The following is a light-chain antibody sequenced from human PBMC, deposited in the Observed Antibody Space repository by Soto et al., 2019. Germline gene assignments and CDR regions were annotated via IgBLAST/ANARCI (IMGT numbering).Light chain of an antibody. CDR2: AAS. V-gene: IGKV1-12*01. Sequence: DIQMTQSPSSVSASVGDRVTITCRASQDIRSWLAWFQQKPGKAPKLLIYAASSLQSGVPLRFSGRGSGTDFTLTISSLQPEDFATYYCQQANSFPITFGQGTRLEIK. CDR3: QQANSFPIT. J-gene: IGKJ5*01. CDR1: QDIRSW.